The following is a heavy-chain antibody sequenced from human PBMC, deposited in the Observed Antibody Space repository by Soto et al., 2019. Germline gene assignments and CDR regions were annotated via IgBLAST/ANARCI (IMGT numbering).Heavy chain of an antibody. V-gene: IGHV3-49*03. CDR3: AKSRGYDSSGYYYDYYYYGMDV. Sequence: PGGSLRLSCTASGFSFGDSAMSWFRQAPGKGLEWVGFVRSPTYGGATEYAASVKGRFTISRDNSKNTLYLQMNSLRAEDTAVYYCAKSRGYDSSGYYYDYYYYGMDVWGQGTTVTVSS. CDR1: GFSFGDSA. CDR2: VRSPTYGGAT. J-gene: IGHJ6*02. D-gene: IGHD3-22*01.